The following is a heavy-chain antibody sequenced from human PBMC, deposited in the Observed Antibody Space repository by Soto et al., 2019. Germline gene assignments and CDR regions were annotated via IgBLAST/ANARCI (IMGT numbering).Heavy chain of an antibody. D-gene: IGHD3-22*01. V-gene: IGHV3-30*18. Sequence: QVQLVESGGGVVQPGRSLRLSCAASGFTFSSYGMHWVRQAPGKGLEWVAVISYDGSNKYYADSVKGRFTISRDNSKNTLYLQMNSLRAEDTAVYYCAKDMSIVVVIKKPRAAFDYWGQGTLVTVSS. CDR3: AKDMSIVVVIKKPRAAFDY. CDR1: GFTFSSYG. J-gene: IGHJ4*02. CDR2: ISYDGSNK.